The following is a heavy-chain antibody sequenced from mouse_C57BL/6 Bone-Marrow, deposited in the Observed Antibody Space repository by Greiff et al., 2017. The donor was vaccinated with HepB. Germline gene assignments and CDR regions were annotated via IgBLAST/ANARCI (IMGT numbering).Heavy chain of an antibody. Sequence: VMLVESGPGLVAPSQSLSITCTVSGFSLTSYGVHWVRQPPGKGLEWLVVIWSDGSTTYNSALKSRLSISKDNSKSQVFLKMNSLQTDDTAMYYCARHYDYDGYYFDYWGQGTTLTVSS. J-gene: IGHJ2*01. CDR3: ARHYDYDGYYFDY. CDR1: GFSLTSYG. D-gene: IGHD2-4*01. V-gene: IGHV2-6*03. CDR2: IWSDGST.